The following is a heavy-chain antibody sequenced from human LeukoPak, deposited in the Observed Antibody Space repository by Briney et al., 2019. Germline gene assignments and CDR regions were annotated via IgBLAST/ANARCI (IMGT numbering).Heavy chain of an antibody. CDR1: GYTFTSYG. J-gene: IGHJ4*02. CDR2: ISAYNGNT. V-gene: IGHV1-18*01. CDR3: AREISQAITIFGVVIGPRDHTFDY. Sequence: ASVKVSCKASGYTFTSYGISWVRQAPGQGLEWMGWISAYNGNTNYAQKLQGRVTMTTDTSTSTVYMELSSLRSEDTAVYYCAREISQAITIFGVVIGPRDHTFDYWGQGTLVTVSS. D-gene: IGHD3-3*01.